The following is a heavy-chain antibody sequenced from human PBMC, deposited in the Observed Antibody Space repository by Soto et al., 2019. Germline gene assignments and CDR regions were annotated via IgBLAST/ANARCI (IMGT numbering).Heavy chain of an antibody. Sequence: VASVKVSCKASGYTFTSYGISWVRQAPGQGLEWMGWISAYNGNTNYAQKLQGRVTMTTDTSTSTAYMELRSLRSDDTAVYYCARDLQMATTFYYYYYYGMDVWGQGTTVTVSS. CDR2: ISAYNGNT. V-gene: IGHV1-18*01. D-gene: IGHD5-12*01. CDR1: GYTFTSYG. J-gene: IGHJ6*02. CDR3: ARDLQMATTFYYYYYYGMDV.